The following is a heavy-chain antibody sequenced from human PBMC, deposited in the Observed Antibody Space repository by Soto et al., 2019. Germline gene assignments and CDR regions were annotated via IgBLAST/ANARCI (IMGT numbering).Heavy chain of an antibody. CDR1: GFTFSSYS. CDR2: ISSSSSYI. CDR3: ARLRDYYDSSGYSKMFDY. Sequence: PGGSLRLSCAASGFTFSSYSMNWVRQAPGKGLEWVSSISSSSSYIYYADSVKGRFTISRDNAKNSLYLQMNSLRAEDTAVYYCARLRDYYDSSGYSKMFDYWGQGT. D-gene: IGHD3-22*01. J-gene: IGHJ4*02. V-gene: IGHV3-21*01.